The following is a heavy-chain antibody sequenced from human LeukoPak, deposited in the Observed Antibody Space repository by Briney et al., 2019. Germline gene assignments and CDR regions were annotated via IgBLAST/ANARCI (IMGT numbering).Heavy chain of an antibody. CDR2: INHSGST. Sequence: PSETLSLTCAVYGGSFSGYYWSWIRQPPGKGLEWIGEINHSGSTNYNPSLKSRVTISVDTSKNQFSLKLSSVTAADTAVYYCARLISRGYNLRRSLDPWGQRTLVTVSS. CDR3: ARLISRGYNLRRSLDP. CDR1: GGSFSGYY. D-gene: IGHD5-18*01. V-gene: IGHV4-34*01. J-gene: IGHJ5*02.